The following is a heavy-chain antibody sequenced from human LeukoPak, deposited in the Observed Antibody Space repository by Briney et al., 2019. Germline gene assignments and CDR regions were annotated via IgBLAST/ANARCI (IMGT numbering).Heavy chain of an antibody. Sequence: PSETLSLTCAVYGGSFSGYYWSWIRQPPGKGLEWIGEIYHSGSTNYNPSLKSRVTISVDTSKNQFSLKLSSVTAADTAVYYCARTYYYDSSGYYFYDAFDIWGQGTMVTVSS. V-gene: IGHV4-34*01. CDR2: IYHSGST. J-gene: IGHJ3*02. CDR3: ARTYYYDSSGYYFYDAFDI. CDR1: GGSFSGYY. D-gene: IGHD3-22*01.